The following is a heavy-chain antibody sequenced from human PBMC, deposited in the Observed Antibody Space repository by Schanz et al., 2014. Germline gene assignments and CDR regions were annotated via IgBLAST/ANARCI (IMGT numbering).Heavy chain of an antibody. D-gene: IGHD5-12*01. CDR2: LWHDGSKK. CDR1: GFTFSSYD. V-gene: IGHV3-33*01. Sequence: QVQLVESGGGVVQPGRSLRLSCVASGFTFSSYDVFWVRQAPGKGLEWVAILWHDGSKKYYADSVKGRFTVSRDNSKNTLYLQLNNLRAEDTAVYYCARDFHGYGPHLDYWGQGSLVTVSS. CDR3: ARDFHGYGPHLDY. J-gene: IGHJ4*02.